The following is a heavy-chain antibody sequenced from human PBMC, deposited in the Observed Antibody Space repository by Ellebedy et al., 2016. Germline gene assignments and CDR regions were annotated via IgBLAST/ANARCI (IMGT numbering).Heavy chain of an antibody. V-gene: IGHV3-30-3*01. CDR2: ISYDGSNK. J-gene: IGHJ4*02. Sequence: GGSLRLSCAASGFTFSNFALHWVRQAPGKGLEWVAMISYDGSNKFYGDSVKGRFTISRDNAKNSLYLQMNSLRAEDTAVYYCAKGMDYFDYWGQGTLVTVSS. D-gene: IGHD5-24*01. CDR1: GFTFSNFA. CDR3: AKGMDYFDY.